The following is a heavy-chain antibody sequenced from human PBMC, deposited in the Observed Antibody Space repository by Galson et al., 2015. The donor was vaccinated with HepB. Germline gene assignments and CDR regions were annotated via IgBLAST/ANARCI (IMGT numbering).Heavy chain of an antibody. CDR3: ARRFITMVRGVIITVGAEATNGMDV. D-gene: IGHD3-10*01. CDR2: IDPSDSYT. Sequence: QSGAEVKKPGESLRISCKGSGYSFTSYWISWVRQMPGKGLEWMGRIDPSDSYTNYSPSFQGHVTISADKSISTAYLQWSSLKASDTAMYYCARRFITMVRGVIITVGAEATNGMDVWGQGTTVTVSS. J-gene: IGHJ6*02. V-gene: IGHV5-10-1*01. CDR1: GYSFTSYW.